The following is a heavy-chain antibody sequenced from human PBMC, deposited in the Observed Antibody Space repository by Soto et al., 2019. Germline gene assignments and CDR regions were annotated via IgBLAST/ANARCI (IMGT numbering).Heavy chain of an antibody. CDR1: GYTFTSYG. CDR3: ARFTRGTPFDY. V-gene: IGHV1-18*01. D-gene: IGHD3-10*01. Sequence: QVQLVQSGAEVKKPGASVKVSCKASGYTFTSYGISWVRQAPGQGLEWMGWISAYNGNTNYAQKLQGRVTMTTDTSTSTAYRELRSLRSDDTARYYGARFTRGTPFDYRGQGTLVTVSS. CDR2: ISAYNGNT. J-gene: IGHJ4*02.